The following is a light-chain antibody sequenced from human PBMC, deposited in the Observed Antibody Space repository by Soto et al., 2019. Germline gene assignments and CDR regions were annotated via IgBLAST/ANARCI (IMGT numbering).Light chain of an antibody. J-gene: IGLJ1*01. CDR1: SSDVGGYKY. CDR2: DVS. V-gene: IGLV2-14*03. CDR3: SSYTSSSNVYV. Sequence: QSALTQPASVSGSPGQSITISCTGTSSDVGGYKYVSWYQQHPGKAPKLMIYDVSHRPSGVSNRFSGSKSGNTASLTISGLQAEDEADYYCSSYTSSSNVYVFGSGTKVTVL.